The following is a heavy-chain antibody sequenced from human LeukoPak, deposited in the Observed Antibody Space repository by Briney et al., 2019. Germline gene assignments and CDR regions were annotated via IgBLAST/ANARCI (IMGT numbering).Heavy chain of an antibody. V-gene: IGHV3-53*01. CDR2: ISNGGNT. J-gene: IGHJ4*02. D-gene: IGHD5-12*01. CDR3: AGDKTTSGYYEFDF. Sequence: GGSLRLSCAASGFTVRDNYMSWVRQAPGKGLECVSVISNGGNTYYADSVKGRFTISRDISMNTVYLQMNSLRAEDTGVYYCAGDKTTSGYYEFDFWGQGALVTVSS. CDR1: GFTVRDNY.